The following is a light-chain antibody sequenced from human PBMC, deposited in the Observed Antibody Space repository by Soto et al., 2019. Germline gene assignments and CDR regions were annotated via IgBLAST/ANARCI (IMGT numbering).Light chain of an antibody. V-gene: IGLV2-14*01. Sequence: QSALTQPASVSGSPGQSITISCTGTSSDVGGYNYVSWYQQHPGKAPKLMIYEVSNRPSGVSNRFSGSKSGNTASLTISGLQAEDEADYYCSSYTSSRTLDVFGTGTKATVL. CDR3: SSYTSSRTLDV. J-gene: IGLJ1*01. CDR2: EVS. CDR1: SSDVGGYNY.